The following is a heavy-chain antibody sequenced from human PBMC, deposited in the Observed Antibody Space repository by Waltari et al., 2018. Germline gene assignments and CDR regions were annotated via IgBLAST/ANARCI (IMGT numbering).Heavy chain of an antibody. CDR2: LSAGGDT. Sequence: EVHLVETGGGLIQPGGSLRLSCAVSGVTVSSSYMSWVRQAPGKGLGWVSYLSAGGDTYFAGSLQGRVTISGDDSKNSLFLQMNSLSAADTAVYYCAKGTIFAGALDYWGQGALVTVSS. V-gene: IGHV3-53*02. D-gene: IGHD3-3*02. CDR1: GVTVSSSY. J-gene: IGHJ4*02. CDR3: AKGTIFAGALDY.